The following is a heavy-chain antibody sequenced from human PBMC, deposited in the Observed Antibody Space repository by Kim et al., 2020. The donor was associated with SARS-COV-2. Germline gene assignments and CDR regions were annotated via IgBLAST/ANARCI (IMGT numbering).Heavy chain of an antibody. D-gene: IGHD1-26*01. V-gene: IGHV4-39*01. CDR2: IYYGGST. CDR1: GVSLSTSLSP. CDR3: ARIYYPYFYLDV. Sequence: SETLSLTCTVSGVSLSTSLSPWGLFLLRPPPYNGLELIANIYYGGSTYYNPSLKSRVTISADTSKNEVSLSLTSVTAADTAVYYCARIYYPYFYLDVWG. J-gene: IGHJ6*03.